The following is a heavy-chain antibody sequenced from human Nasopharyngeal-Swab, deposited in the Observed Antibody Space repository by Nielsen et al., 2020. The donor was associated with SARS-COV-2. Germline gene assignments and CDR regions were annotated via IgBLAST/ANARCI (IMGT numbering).Heavy chain of an antibody. V-gene: IGHV5-10-1*01. CDR3: ASTKAGLRFLEWSTPYYYGMDV. CDR1: GYSFTSYW. D-gene: IGHD3-3*01. J-gene: IGHJ6*02. Sequence: ESLKISCKGSGYSFTSYWISWVRQMPGKGLEWMGRIDPSDSYTNYSPSFQGHVTISADRSISTAYLQWSSLKASDTAMYYCASTKAGLRFLEWSTPYYYGMDVWGQGTTVTVSS. CDR2: IDPSDSYT.